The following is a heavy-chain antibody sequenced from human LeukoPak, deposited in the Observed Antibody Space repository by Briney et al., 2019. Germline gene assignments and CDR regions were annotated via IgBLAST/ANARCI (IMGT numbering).Heavy chain of an antibody. CDR3: ARYLTSSVYDFWSGYYMADAFDI. V-gene: IGHV4-31*03. Sequence: PSQTLSLTCTVSGGSISSGGYYWSWLRQHPGTGLEWIGYIYYSGSTYYNPSLKSRVTISVDTSKNQFSLKLSSVTAADTAVYYCARYLTSSVYDFWSGYYMADAFDIWGQGTMVTVSS. J-gene: IGHJ3*02. D-gene: IGHD3-3*01. CDR2: IYYSGST. CDR1: GGSISSGGYY.